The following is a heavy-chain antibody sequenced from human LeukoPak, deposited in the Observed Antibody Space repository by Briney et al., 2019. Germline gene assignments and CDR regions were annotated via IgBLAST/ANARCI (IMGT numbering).Heavy chain of an antibody. J-gene: IGHJ4*02. CDR3: AKVKKGYYYDSSGYYLYDY. V-gene: IGHV3-9*01. CDR2: ISWNSGSI. CDR1: GFTFDDYA. Sequence: GGSLRLSCAASGFTFDDYAMHWVRQAPGKGLEWVSGISWNSGSIGYADSVKGRFTISRDNAKNSLYLQMNSLRAEDTALYYCAKVKKGYYYDSSGYYLYDYWGQGTLVTVSS. D-gene: IGHD3-22*01.